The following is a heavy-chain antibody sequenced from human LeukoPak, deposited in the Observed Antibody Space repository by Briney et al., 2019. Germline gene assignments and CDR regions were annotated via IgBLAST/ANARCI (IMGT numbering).Heavy chain of an antibody. J-gene: IGHJ5*02. CDR3: ARVEEYCSGGSCYWFDP. D-gene: IGHD2-15*01. CDR1: GYTFTGYY. Sequence: GASVKVSCKASGYTFTGYYMHWVRQAPGQGLEWVGWINPNSGGTNYAQKFQGRVTMTRDTSISTAYMELSRLRSDDTAVYYCARVEEYCSGGSCYWFDPWGQGTLVTVSS. V-gene: IGHV1-2*02. CDR2: INPNSGGT.